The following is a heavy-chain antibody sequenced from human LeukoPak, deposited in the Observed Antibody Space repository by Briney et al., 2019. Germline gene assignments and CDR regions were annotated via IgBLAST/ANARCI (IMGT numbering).Heavy chain of an antibody. CDR1: GGTFSSYA. Sequence: SVKVSCKASGGTFSSYAISRVRQAPGQGLEWMGGIIPIFGTANYAQKFQGRVTITADKSTSTAYMELSSLRSEDTAVYYCARGGYYNILTGYGMDVWGKGTTVTVSS. CDR3: ARGGYYNILTGYGMDV. V-gene: IGHV1-69*06. J-gene: IGHJ6*04. D-gene: IGHD3-9*01. CDR2: IIPIFGTA.